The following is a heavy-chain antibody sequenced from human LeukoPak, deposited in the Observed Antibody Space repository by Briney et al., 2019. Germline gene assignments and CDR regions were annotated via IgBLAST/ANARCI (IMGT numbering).Heavy chain of an antibody. CDR1: GFNFKDYA. D-gene: IGHD3-22*01. CDR3: XXXXXXXXXSGYYLNWFDP. V-gene: IGHV3-11*01. Sequence: GGSLRLSCVASGFNFKDYAMTWIRQAPGKGLEWVSYISSSGSTIYYADSVKGRFTISRDNAKNSLYLQMNSLRAEDTAVYYXXXXXXXXXXSGYYLNWFDPWGQGTLVTVSS. J-gene: IGHJ5*02. CDR2: ISSSGSTI.